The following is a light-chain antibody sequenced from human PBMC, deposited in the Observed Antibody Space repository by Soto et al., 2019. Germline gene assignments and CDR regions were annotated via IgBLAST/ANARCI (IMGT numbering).Light chain of an antibody. Sequence: IVMTQSPDSLAVSLGERATINCKSSQSVLYSSNNKNYLAWYQQKPGQPPKLLIYWASTRESGVPDRFSGSGSGTEFTLTISSLQAEDVAVYYCQQYYITPETFGQGTKLEIK. CDR2: WAS. V-gene: IGKV4-1*01. CDR3: QQYYITPET. J-gene: IGKJ2*01. CDR1: QSVLYSSNNKNY.